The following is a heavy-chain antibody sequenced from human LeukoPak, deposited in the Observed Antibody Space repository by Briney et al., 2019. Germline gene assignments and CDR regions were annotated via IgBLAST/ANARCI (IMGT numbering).Heavy chain of an antibody. V-gene: IGHV3-21*01. D-gene: IGHD6-19*01. CDR1: GFTFSSYS. CDR3: ARPSNEGQWLVGQGVDY. Sequence: GGSLRLSCAASGFTFSSYSMNWVRQAPGKGLEWVSSISSSSSYIYYADSVKGRFTISRDNAKNSLYLQMNSLRAEDTAVYYCARPSNEGQWLVGQGVDYWGQGTLVTVSS. CDR2: ISSSSSYI. J-gene: IGHJ4*02.